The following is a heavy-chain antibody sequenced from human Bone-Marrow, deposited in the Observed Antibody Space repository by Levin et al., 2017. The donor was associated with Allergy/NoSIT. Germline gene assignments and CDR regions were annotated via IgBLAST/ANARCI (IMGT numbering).Heavy chain of an antibody. CDR1: GSPFSSYT. CDR2: IIPILGIT. Sequence: ASVKVSCKASGSPFSSYTFSWVRQAPGQGLEWMGRIIPILGITNYAQNFQGRVTITAAKSTTTAYMDLSGLRSADTAMYYCVRENRLRGYFDPWGQGTLVTVSS. J-gene: IGHJ5*02. V-gene: IGHV1-69*04. D-gene: IGHD5-12*01. CDR3: VRENRLRGYFDP.